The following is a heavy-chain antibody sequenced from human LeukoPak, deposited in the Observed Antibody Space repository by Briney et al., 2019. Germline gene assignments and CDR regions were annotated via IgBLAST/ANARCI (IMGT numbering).Heavy chain of an antibody. V-gene: IGHV5-51*01. Sequence: GESLKISCKGSGYNFATYWIAWVRQMPGKGLEWMGIIYADDSDTRYSPSFQGQVTISVDKSISTAYLQWSSLKASDTAMYYCARLGDLQLTSMAPRGYFNYWGREPWSPSPQ. CDR2: IYADDSDT. CDR1: GYNFATYW. CDR3: ARLGDLQLTSMAPRGYFNY. D-gene: IGHD5-18*01. J-gene: IGHJ4*02.